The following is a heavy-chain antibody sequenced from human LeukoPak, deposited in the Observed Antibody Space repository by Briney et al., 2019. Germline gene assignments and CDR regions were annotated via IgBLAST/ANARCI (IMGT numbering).Heavy chain of an antibody. D-gene: IGHD4-11*01. CDR3: ARMTTVTTAFDY. CDR1: GFTVSSNY. Sequence: GGSLRLSCAASGFTVSSNYMSWVRQAPGKGLEWVSVIYRGGSTYYADSVKGRFTISRDNSKNTLYLQMNSLRAEDTAVYYCARMTTVTTAFDYWGQGTLVTVSS. CDR2: IYRGGST. J-gene: IGHJ4*02. V-gene: IGHV3-53*01.